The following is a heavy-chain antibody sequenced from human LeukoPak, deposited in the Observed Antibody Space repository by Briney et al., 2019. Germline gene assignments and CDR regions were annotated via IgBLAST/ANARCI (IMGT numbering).Heavy chain of an antibody. V-gene: IGHV4-39*02. CDR2: IYYSGST. CDR3: ARDQTYSGSGIYTYFDY. CDR1: GGSISSSSYY. Sequence: SETLSLTCTVSGGSISSSSYYWGWIRQPPGKGLEWIGSIYYSGSTYYNPSLKSRVTISVDTSKNHFSLKLSSVTAADTAVYYCARDQTYSGSGIYTYFDYWGQGTLVTVSS. J-gene: IGHJ4*02. D-gene: IGHD3-10*01.